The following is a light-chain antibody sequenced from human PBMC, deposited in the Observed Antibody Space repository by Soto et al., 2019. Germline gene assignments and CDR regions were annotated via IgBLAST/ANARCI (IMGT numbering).Light chain of an antibody. J-gene: IGKJ4*01. CDR3: QHANIWPLS. Sequence: EIVMMQSPPTLSVSAGECATLSCRASQGIGDSLAWYQHKPGQTPRLLIYDTSTWPTGVPSRFSGSRSGSEFTLTINSLQSEDFAVYYCQHANIWPLSLGGGTKLEIK. CDR1: QGIGDS. V-gene: IGKV3-15*01. CDR2: DTS.